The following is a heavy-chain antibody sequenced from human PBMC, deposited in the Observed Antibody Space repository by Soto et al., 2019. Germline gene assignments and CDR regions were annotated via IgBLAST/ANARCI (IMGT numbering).Heavy chain of an antibody. CDR3: AKDTCSTSCSSYFHYYGMDV. D-gene: IGHD2-2*01. V-gene: IGHV3-30*18. J-gene: IGHJ6*02. CDR2: ISFDGNNK. Sequence: QVQLVESGGGVVQPGRSLRLSCAASGFTFSNYGMHWVRQAPGKGLEWVAVISFDGNNKYYADSVKGRFTISRDNSKNTLYLQMNSLRAEDTAVYYCAKDTCSTSCSSYFHYYGMDVWGQGTTVTVSS. CDR1: GFTFSNYG.